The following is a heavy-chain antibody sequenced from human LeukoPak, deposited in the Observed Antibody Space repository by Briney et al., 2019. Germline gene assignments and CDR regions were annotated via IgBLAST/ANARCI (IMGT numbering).Heavy chain of an antibody. J-gene: IGHJ4*02. CDR3: ARALIGAARPYYFDY. CDR1: GFTFSSYA. Sequence: GGSLRLSCAASGFTFSSYAMHWVRQAPGKGLEYVSVISSNGGSTYYANSVKGRFTISRDNSKNTLYLQMGSLRAEDMAVYYCARALIGAARPYYFDYWGQGTLVTVSS. CDR2: ISSNGGST. D-gene: IGHD6-6*01. V-gene: IGHV3-64*01.